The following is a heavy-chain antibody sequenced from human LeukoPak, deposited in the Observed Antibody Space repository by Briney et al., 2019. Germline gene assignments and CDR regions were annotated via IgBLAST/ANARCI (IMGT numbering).Heavy chain of an antibody. CDR1: GGSISSGYYY. CDR2: IFYSGST. Sequence: PSETLSLTCSVSGGSISSGYYYWSWIRQHPGRGLEWSGYIFYSGSTYYNPSLKSRLIISADTSHNQFSLRVTSVTAADTAVYYCARGKMTDAGTFLEFDPWGQGTLVTVSS. V-gene: IGHV4-30-4*01. D-gene: IGHD6-13*01. CDR3: ARGKMTDAGTFLEFDP. J-gene: IGHJ5*02.